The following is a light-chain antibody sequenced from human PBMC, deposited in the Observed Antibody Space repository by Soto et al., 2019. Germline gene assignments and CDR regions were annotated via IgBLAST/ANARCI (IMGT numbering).Light chain of an antibody. CDR2: NAS. CDR1: QSIXXX. J-gene: IGKJ2*01. CDR3: QQYNSYPYT. Sequence: DIQMTQSPSTLSASVEDRVTITCRASQSIXXXLAWYQQKPGRAPKLLIYNASSLESGVPSRFSGSGSGTEFTLTISSLQPDDFATYYCQQYNSYPYTFGQGTKLEIK. V-gene: IGKV1-5*03.